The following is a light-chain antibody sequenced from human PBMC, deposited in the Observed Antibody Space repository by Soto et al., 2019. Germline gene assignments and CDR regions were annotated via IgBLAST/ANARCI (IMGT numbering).Light chain of an antibody. Sequence: DIQMTQSPSSLSASVGDRVTITCRASQGISNSLAWYQQNAGKSPKLLIYAASNLQSGVPSRFSGSGSGTDFSLTISSLQPEDVATDYCQTYNSARVTFGGGTKVEIK. J-gene: IGKJ4*01. CDR2: AAS. CDR1: QGISNS. CDR3: QTYNSARVT. V-gene: IGKV1-27*01.